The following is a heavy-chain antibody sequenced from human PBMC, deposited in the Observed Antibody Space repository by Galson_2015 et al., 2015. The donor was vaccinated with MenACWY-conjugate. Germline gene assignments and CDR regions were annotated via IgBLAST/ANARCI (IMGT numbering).Heavy chain of an antibody. J-gene: IGHJ4*02. CDR3: AREYCSSITCLFDY. CDR2: ISSSSTTI. CDR1: GFTFSTYS. Sequence: SLRLSCAASGFTFSTYSMNWVRQAPGKGLEWVSYISSSSTTIHYADSVKGRFTISRDNAKNSLYLQMSSLRPEDTAVYYCAREYCSSITCLFDYWGQGALVTVSS. D-gene: IGHD2-2*01. V-gene: IGHV3-48*04.